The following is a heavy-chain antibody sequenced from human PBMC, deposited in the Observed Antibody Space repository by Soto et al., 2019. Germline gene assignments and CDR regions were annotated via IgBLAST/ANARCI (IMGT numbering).Heavy chain of an antibody. V-gene: IGHV1-69*12. CDR3: AQGEAVMGRYDMSV. CDR1: GDTLTNHA. CDR2: ITPIYDTT. J-gene: IGHJ6*02. Sequence: QVHLVQSGAEEKKAGSSVKVSCKASGDTLTNHAVSWVRQAPGQGLEWMGGITPIYDTTNIAQKFHGRLTCSADAASGTVSREVQSSTSGGTAVYYCAQGEAVMGRYDMSVGCQGTTVIVCS. D-gene: IGHD3-9*01.